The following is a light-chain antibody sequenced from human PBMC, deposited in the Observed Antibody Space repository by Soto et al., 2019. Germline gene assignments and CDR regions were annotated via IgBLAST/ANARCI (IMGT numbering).Light chain of an antibody. J-gene: IGKJ1*01. CDR1: QTIGSW. CDR2: KAS. CDR3: QHYDTYWT. V-gene: IGKV1-5*03. Sequence: IQMTQSPSTLSASVGDRVTITCRASQTIGSWLAWYQAKPGKAPNLLICKASTLGSGVPSRFSGSGSGTEFTLTVNSLQPDEFGTYYCQHYDTYWTFGQGTKVEIK.